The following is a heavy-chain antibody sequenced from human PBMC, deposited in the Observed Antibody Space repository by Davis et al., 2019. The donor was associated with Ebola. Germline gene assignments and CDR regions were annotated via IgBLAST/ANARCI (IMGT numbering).Heavy chain of an antibody. V-gene: IGHV3-23*01. CDR1: GGSFSGYY. D-gene: IGHD2-8*01. CDR2: ITGSADLT. J-gene: IGHJ6*02. Sequence: PSETLSLTCAVYGGSFSGYYWSWVRQAPGKGLEWVSTITGSADLTHYADSVKGRFTVSRDNPKNTLYLQMYSLRAEDTAVYYCAKGMSRSAYYAMDVWGQGTTVTVSS. CDR3: AKGMSRSAYYAMDV.